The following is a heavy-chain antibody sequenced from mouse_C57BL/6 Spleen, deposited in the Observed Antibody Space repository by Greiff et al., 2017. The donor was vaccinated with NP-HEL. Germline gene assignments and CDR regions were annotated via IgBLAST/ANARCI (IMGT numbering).Heavy chain of an antibody. CDR3: ARWAYYSNYFAY. CDR2: IDPSDSYT. V-gene: IGHV1-69*01. D-gene: IGHD2-5*01. CDR1: GYTFTSYW. Sequence: QVQLQQPGAELVMPGASVKLSCKASGYTFTSYWMHWVKQRPGQGLEWIGEIDPSDSYTNYNQKFKGKSTLTVDKSSSTAYMQLSSLTSEDSAVYYCARWAYYSNYFAYWGQGTLVTVSA. J-gene: IGHJ3*01.